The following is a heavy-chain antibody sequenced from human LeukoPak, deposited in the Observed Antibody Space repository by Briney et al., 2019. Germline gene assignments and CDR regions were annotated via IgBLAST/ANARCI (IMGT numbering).Heavy chain of an antibody. J-gene: IGHJ4*02. D-gene: IGHD3-3*02. Sequence: RRASVNVSCKASGYSFTNYFMHWVRQAPGQGLEWMGMINPNGAATNYAQKFQGRVTMTRDTSTSTVYMELNSLTSEDTAVYYCARDQGISYYFDYWGQGTLVTVSS. CDR1: GYSFTNYF. CDR3: ARDQGISYYFDY. CDR2: INPNGAAT. V-gene: IGHV1-46*01.